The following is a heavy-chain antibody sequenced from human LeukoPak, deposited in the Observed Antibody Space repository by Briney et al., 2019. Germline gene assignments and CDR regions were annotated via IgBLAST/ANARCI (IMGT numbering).Heavy chain of an antibody. CDR3: ASAYDSSGDDAFDI. CDR1: GYRFTSYW. Sequence: GESLKISCKGSGYRFTSYWIGWVRQMPGKGLEWMGIIYPGDSDTRYSQSFQGQVTISADTSISTAYLQWSSLKASDTAMYYCASAYDSSGDDAFDIWGQGTMVTVSS. V-gene: IGHV5-51*01. D-gene: IGHD3-22*01. J-gene: IGHJ3*02. CDR2: IYPGDSDT.